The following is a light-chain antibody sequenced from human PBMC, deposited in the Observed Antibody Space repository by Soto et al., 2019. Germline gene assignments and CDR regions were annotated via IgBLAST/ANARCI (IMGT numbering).Light chain of an antibody. CDR3: LQSRNALYT. V-gene: IGKV3-20*01. CDR2: GAS. J-gene: IGKJ2*01. Sequence: EIVLTQSPGTLSLSPGERATLSCRASQSVSSSYLAWYQQKPGQAPRLLIYGASSRATGIPDRFSGSGSGADFTLTISSLEPEDFAGCCCLQSRNALYTFGQGTKLEIK. CDR1: QSVSSSY.